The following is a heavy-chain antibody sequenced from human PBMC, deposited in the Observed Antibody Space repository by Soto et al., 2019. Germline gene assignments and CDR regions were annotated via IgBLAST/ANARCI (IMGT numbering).Heavy chain of an antibody. CDR3: ASLVDDYSDYYFDY. CDR1: GGSISSSSYY. V-gene: IGHV4-39*01. J-gene: IGHJ4*02. CDR2: IYYSGST. Sequence: SETLSLTCTVSGGSISSSSYYWGWIRQPPGKGLEWIGSIYYSGSTYYNPSLKSRVTISVDTSKNQFSLKLSSVTAADTAVYYCASLVDDYSDYYFDYWGQGTLVTVSS. D-gene: IGHD4-4*01.